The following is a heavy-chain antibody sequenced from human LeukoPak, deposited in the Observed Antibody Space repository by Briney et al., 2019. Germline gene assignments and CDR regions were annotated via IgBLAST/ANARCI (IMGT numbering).Heavy chain of an antibody. V-gene: IGHV3-21*01. Sequence: GGSLRLSCEASGFTFSSFSMNWVRQSPEKGLEWVSSITAGSSDIFYGDSMKGRFTISRDNAKNSLYLQMNSLRADDSAVYYCARDPNSKIGAFDLWGQGTMVTVSS. CDR1: GFTFSSFS. CDR2: ITAGSSDI. D-gene: IGHD2/OR15-2a*01. J-gene: IGHJ3*01. CDR3: ARDPNSKIGAFDL.